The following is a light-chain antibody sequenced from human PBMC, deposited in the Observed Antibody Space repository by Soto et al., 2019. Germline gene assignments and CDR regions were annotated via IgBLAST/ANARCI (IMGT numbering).Light chain of an antibody. CDR2: GAS. J-gene: IGKJ4*01. Sequence: EIVMQQSPATLSVSPGERATLSCRASQSVSRNLALYQQKPGQAPRLLIYGASTRATGIPSRFSGSGSGTEFTLTISSLQSEDFAVYSCQQYNNWPLTFGGGTKVDIK. CDR3: QQYNNWPLT. CDR1: QSVSRN. V-gene: IGKV3-15*01.